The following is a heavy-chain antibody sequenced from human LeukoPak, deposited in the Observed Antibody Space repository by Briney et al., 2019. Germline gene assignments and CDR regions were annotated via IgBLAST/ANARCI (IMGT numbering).Heavy chain of an antibody. CDR2: INHSGST. V-gene: IGHV4-34*01. CDR3: ARTAITIFGVVIARPLDY. CDR1: GGSISSYY. Sequence: SETLSLTCTVSGGSISSYYWSWIRQPPGKGLEWIGEINHSGSTNYNPSLKSRVTISVDTSKNQFSLKLSSVTAADTAVYYCARTAITIFGVVIARPLDYWGQGTLVTVSS. D-gene: IGHD3-3*01. J-gene: IGHJ4*02.